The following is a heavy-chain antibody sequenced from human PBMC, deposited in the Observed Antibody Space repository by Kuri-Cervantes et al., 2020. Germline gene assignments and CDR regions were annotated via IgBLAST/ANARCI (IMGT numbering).Heavy chain of an antibody. Sequence: GGSLRLSCAASGFTLSSYGMNWVRQAPGKGLEWVAVIWYDGSNKYYADSVKGRFTISRDNSKNTLYLQMNSLRAEDTAVYYCARGIPYCSSTSCPNYYMDDWGKGTTVTVSS. CDR1: GFTLSSYG. J-gene: IGHJ6*03. CDR2: IWYDGSNK. D-gene: IGHD2-2*01. CDR3: ARGIPYCSSTSCPNYYMDD. V-gene: IGHV3-33*08.